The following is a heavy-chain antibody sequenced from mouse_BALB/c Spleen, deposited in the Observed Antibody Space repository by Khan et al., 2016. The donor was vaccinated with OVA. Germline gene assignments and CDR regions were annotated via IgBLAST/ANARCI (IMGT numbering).Heavy chain of an antibody. V-gene: IGHV1-9*01. J-gene: IGHJ4*01. CDR2: ILPRSGST. D-gene: IGHD2-13*01. Sequence: QVQLKQSGAELMKPGASVKISCKAFGYTFSTYWIEWVKQRPGHGLEWIGEILPRSGSTNYNENFKGKATFTADTSSNTASMQLSSLTSEDSAVYYSASTARDYCYAMDDWGRGTSVTVSS. CDR3: ASTARDYCYAMDD. CDR1: GYTFSTYW.